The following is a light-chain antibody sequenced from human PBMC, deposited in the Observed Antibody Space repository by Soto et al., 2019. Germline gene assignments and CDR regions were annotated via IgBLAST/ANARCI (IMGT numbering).Light chain of an antibody. Sequence: QSVLTQPPSVSGAPGQRVTITCSGSDSNIGANLVVYWYRQLPGTAPKVLIDGTSNRPSGVPDRFSGFKSGTSASLVITGLQAEDEGDYYCQSYDASLSGGVFGGGTKLTVL. CDR3: QSYDASLSGGV. CDR2: GTS. V-gene: IGLV1-40*01. CDR1: DSNIGANLV. J-gene: IGLJ3*02.